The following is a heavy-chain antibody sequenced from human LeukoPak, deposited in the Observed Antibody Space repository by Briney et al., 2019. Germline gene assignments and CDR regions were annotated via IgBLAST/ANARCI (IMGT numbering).Heavy chain of an antibody. CDR2: MNPSSGNT. J-gene: IGHJ4*02. CDR1: GYTFTNYD. V-gene: IGHV1-8*01. Sequence: ASVKVSCKASGYTFTNYDINWVRQATGQGLEWIGWMNPSSGNTGFAQRFQGRVSMTKDTSIRTVYMELSSLTSEDTGMYYCVRGFYCTSTNCFAQYFDYWGQGALVTVSP. CDR3: VRGFYCTSTNCFAQYFDY. D-gene: IGHD2-2*01.